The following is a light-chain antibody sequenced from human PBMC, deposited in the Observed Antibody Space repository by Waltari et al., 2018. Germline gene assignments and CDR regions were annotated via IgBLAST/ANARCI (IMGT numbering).Light chain of an antibody. CDR1: SGHRSYA. J-gene: IGLJ3*02. V-gene: IGLV4-69*01. Sequence: QLVLTQSPSASASLGASVKLTCTLSSGHRSYAIAWHQQQPGKGPRYLMKLNSDGSHSKGDGIPDRFSGSSSGAERYLTISSLQSEDEADYYCQTWGTGFWVFGGGTKLTVL. CDR3: QTWGTGFWV. CDR2: LNSDGSH.